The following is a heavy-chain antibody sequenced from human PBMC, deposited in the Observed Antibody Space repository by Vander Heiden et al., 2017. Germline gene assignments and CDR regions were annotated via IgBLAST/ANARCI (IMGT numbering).Heavy chain of an antibody. D-gene: IGHD2-2*02. CDR2: IIPIFGTA. CDR3: ARLIVVVPAAILGAFDI. CDR1: GGTFRSYA. Sequence: QVQLVQSGAEVKKPGSSVKVSCKASGGTFRSYAISWVRQAPGQGLEWMGGIIPIFGTANYAQKFQGRVTITADESTSTAYMELSSLRSEDTAVYYCARLIVVVPAAILGAFDIWGQGTMVTVSS. J-gene: IGHJ3*02. V-gene: IGHV1-69*01.